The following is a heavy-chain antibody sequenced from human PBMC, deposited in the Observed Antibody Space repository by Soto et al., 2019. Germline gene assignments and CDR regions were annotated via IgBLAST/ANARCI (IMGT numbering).Heavy chain of an antibody. Sequence: GASVEVSCKASGYTFTSYGISWVRQAPGQGLAWMGWISAYNGNTNYAQKLQGRVTMTTDTSTSTAYMELRSLRSDDTAVYYCARGSGRAAVDYYYYGMDVWGQGTTVTVSS. CDR3: ARGSGRAAVDYYYYGMDV. CDR2: ISAYNGNT. J-gene: IGHJ6*02. D-gene: IGHD3-10*01. CDR1: GYTFTSYG. V-gene: IGHV1-18*04.